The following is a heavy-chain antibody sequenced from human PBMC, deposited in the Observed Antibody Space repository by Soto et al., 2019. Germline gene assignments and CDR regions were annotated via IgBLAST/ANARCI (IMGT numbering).Heavy chain of an antibody. J-gene: IGHJ4*02. D-gene: IGHD6-13*01. V-gene: IGHV3-33*01. Sequence: QVQLVESGGGVVQPGRSLRLSCAASGFTFSSYGMHWVRQAPGKGLEWVAVIWYDGNNKYYADSVKGRFNISRDNSKNTLYMQMNSLRAEDTAVYYCARWGIAAGDYWGQGTLVTVSS. CDR2: IWYDGNNK. CDR3: ARWGIAAGDY. CDR1: GFTFSSYG.